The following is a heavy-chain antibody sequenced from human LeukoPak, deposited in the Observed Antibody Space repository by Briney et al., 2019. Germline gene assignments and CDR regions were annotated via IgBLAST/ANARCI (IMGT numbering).Heavy chain of an antibody. J-gene: IGHJ6*02. Sequence: SETLSLTCTVSGGSLTDGDYYWGWVRQPPGTGLQWIATTYEGASLKGRVTISLDTSKNQFFLRLTSVTAADTAVYYCVRILGRYQKGMDVWGPGITVTVSS. V-gene: IGHV4-61*08. D-gene: IGHD1-26*01. CDR2: T. CDR3: VRILGRYQKGMDV. CDR1: GGSLTDGDYY.